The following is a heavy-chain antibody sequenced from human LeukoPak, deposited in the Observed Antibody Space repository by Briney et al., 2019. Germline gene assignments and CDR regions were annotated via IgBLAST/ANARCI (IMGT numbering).Heavy chain of an antibody. CDR2: ISGNGGTT. Sequence: GGSLRLSCVDSGFTSSNYAMSWVRQAPGGGLEWVSTISGNGGTTYHADSVKGRFTISRDNSKNTLYLQMNSLRAEDTAVFYCAKATTISAAGSHFVYWGQGTLVTVSS. V-gene: IGHV3-23*01. D-gene: IGHD6-13*01. CDR1: GFTSSNYA. J-gene: IGHJ4*02. CDR3: AKATTISAAGSHFVY.